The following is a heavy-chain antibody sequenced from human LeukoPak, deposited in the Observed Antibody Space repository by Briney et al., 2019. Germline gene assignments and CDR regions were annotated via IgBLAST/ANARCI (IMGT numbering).Heavy chain of an antibody. J-gene: IGHJ6*02. CDR3: ARATIFGVAHGMDV. D-gene: IGHD3-3*01. CDR1: GFTFNNYW. V-gene: IGHV3-74*01. Sequence: GGSLRLSCAASGFTFNNYWMHWVRHVPGKGLVWVSRINSDGSSTSYADSVKGRFTISRDNAKNTLYLQMNSLRAEDTAVYYCARATIFGVAHGMDVWGQGTTVTVS. CDR2: INSDGSST.